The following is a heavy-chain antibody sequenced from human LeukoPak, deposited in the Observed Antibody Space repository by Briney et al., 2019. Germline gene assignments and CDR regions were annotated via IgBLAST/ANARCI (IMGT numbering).Heavy chain of an antibody. CDR2: ISSNGGST. CDR1: GFTFSSYA. V-gene: IGHV3-64*01. D-gene: IGHD3-10*01. J-gene: IGHJ4*02. Sequence: PGGSLRLSCAASGFTFSSYAMHWVRQAPGKGLEYVSAISSNGGSTYYANSVKGRFTISRDNSKNTLFLQMGSLRAEDMAVYYCARVMVRGAIDYWGLGTLVTVSS. CDR3: ARVMVRGAIDY.